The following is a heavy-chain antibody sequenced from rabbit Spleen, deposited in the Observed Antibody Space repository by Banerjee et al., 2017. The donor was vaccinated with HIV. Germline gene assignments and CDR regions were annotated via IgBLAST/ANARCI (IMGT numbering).Heavy chain of an antibody. CDR3: ARGIVYGFAGDTYPPYGMDL. J-gene: IGHJ6*01. D-gene: IGHD6-1*01. CDR2: IYAGSGSA. V-gene: IGHV1S40*01. Sequence: QSLEESGGDLVKPGASLTLTCTASGVSFSSGYDMCWVRQAPGKGPEWIACIYAGSGSAYYATWAKGRFTISKTSSTTVTLQMTSLTAADTATYFCARGIVYGFAGDTYPPYGMDLWGQGTLVTVS. CDR1: GVSFSSGYD.